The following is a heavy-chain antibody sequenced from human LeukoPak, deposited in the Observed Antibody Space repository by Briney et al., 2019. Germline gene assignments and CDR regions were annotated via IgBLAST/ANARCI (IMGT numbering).Heavy chain of an antibody. D-gene: IGHD2-2*01. CDR3: ARERCSSTSCYLPLGAFDI. V-gene: IGHV4-34*01. Sequence: PSETLSLTCTVSGGSISSYYWSWIRQPPGKGLEWIGEINHSGSTNYNPSLKSRVTISVDTSKNQFSLKLSSVTAADTAVYYCARERCSSTSCYLPLGAFDIWGQGTMVTVSS. CDR1: GGSISSYY. J-gene: IGHJ3*02. CDR2: INHSGST.